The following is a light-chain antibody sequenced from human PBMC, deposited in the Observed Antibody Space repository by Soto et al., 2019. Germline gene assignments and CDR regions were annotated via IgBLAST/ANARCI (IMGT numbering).Light chain of an antibody. Sequence: DIQMTQSPSSLSASVGGRVAISCRASHYISTYLNWYQQRPGKAPKLLIYAASSLQSGAPSRFSGSGSGTDFTLTISSLQPEDFATYYCQQTYSTPLTFGGGTKVDIK. CDR3: QQTYSTPLT. CDR2: AAS. V-gene: IGKV1-39*01. CDR1: HYISTY. J-gene: IGKJ4*01.